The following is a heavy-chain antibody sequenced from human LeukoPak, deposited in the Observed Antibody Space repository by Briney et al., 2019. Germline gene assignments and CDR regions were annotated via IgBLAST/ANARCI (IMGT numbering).Heavy chain of an antibody. V-gene: IGHV3-7*01. D-gene: IGHD2-8*02. CDR1: EFTSRAFW. CDR3: AIFAGAVPGNLLL. CDR2: INKDGTEK. Sequence: GGSLRLSCAASEFTSRAFWMTWFRRPPGKGLEWLANINKDGTEKEYVDSVKGRFSIFRDNAKNSVFLQMNSLRAEDTAVYYCAIFAGAVPGNLLLWGKGTTVIVSA. J-gene: IGHJ6*04.